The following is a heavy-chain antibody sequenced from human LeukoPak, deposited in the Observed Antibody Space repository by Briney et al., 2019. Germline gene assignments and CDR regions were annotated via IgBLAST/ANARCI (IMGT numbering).Heavy chain of an antibody. CDR2: INHSGST. J-gene: IGHJ4*02. CDR3: ARRRSFGYYYVSSVPRGYFDY. D-gene: IGHD3-22*01. CDR1: GGSFSGYY. V-gene: IGHV4-34*01. Sequence: SETLSLTCAVYGGSFSGYYWSWIRQPPGKGLEWIGEINHSGSTNYNPSLKSRVTISVDTSKNQFSLKLSSVTAADTAVYYCARRRSFGYYYVSSVPRGYFDYWGQGTLVTVSS.